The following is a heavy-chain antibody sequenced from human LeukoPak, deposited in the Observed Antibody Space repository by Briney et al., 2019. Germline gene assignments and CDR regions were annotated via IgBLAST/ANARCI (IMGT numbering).Heavy chain of an antibody. CDR2: ISYDGSNK. CDR1: GFTFSSYA. J-gene: IGHJ4*02. CDR3: ASYISLEWLSVTSNDY. D-gene: IGHD3-3*01. Sequence: GGSLRLSCAASGFTFSSYAMHWVRQAPGKGLEWVAVISYDGSNKYYADSVKGRFTISRDNSKNTLYLQMNSLRAEDTAVYYCASYISLEWLSVTSNDYWGQGTLVTVSS. V-gene: IGHV3-30*04.